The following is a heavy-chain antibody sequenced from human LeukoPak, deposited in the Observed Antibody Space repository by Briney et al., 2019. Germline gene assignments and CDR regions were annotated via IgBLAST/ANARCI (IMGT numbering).Heavy chain of an antibody. V-gene: IGHV1-69*13. CDR1: GGTFSIYA. J-gene: IGHJ4*02. CDR2: IIPIFGTT. Sequence: SVKVSCKASGGTFSIYAINWVRQAPGQGLEWMGGIIPIFGTTNYAQKFQGRVTITADESTSTAYMELSSLRSEDTAVYFCARTRSSGYLTFDYWGQGILVTVSS. CDR3: ARTRSSGYLTFDY. D-gene: IGHD3-22*01.